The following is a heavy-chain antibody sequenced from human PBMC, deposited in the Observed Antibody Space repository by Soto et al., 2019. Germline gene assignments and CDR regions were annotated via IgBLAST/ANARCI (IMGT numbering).Heavy chain of an antibody. CDR1: GGSISSSSYY. D-gene: IGHD5-12*01. J-gene: IGHJ4*02. V-gene: IGHV4-39*01. CDR3: ARQGSGYSGYVMV. Sequence: SETLSLTCTVSGGSISSSSYYWGWIRQPPGKGLEWIGSIYYSGSTYYNPSLKSRVTISVDTSKNQFSLKLSSVTAADTAVYYCARQGSGYSGYVMVWGQGTLVTVSS. CDR2: IYYSGST.